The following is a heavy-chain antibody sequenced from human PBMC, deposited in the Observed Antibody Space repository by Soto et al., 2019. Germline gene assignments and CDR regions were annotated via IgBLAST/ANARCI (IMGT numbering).Heavy chain of an antibody. CDR2: IIPISGTA. Sequence: QVQLVQSGAEVKNPGSSVKVSCKASGGTFSIYAISWVRQAPGQGLEWMGGIIPISGTANYAQKFQGRVTITADESTSTAYMELSSLRSEDTAVYYCARSQGSSTSLEIYYYYYYGMDVWGQGTTVTVSS. D-gene: IGHD2-2*01. CDR3: ARSQGSSTSLEIYYYYYYGMDV. CDR1: GGTFSIYA. J-gene: IGHJ6*02. V-gene: IGHV1-69*01.